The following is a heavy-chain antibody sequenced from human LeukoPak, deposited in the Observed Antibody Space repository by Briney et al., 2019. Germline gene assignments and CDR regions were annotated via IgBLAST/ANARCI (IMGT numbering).Heavy chain of an antibody. CDR3: ARDRGRRRMITFGDAFDI. V-gene: IGHV3-66*01. J-gene: IGHJ3*02. CDR1: GFTVSSNY. Sequence: PGGSLRLSCAASGFTVSSNYMSWVRQAPRKGLEWVSVIYSGGSTYYADSVKGRFTISRDNSKNTLYLQMNSLSAENTAVYYCARDRGRRRMITFGDAFDIWGQGTMVTVSS. CDR2: IYSGGST. D-gene: IGHD3-16*01.